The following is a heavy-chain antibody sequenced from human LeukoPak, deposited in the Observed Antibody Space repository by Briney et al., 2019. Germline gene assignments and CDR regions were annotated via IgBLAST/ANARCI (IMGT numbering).Heavy chain of an antibody. CDR1: GGSISSGGYY. D-gene: IGHD1-26*01. J-gene: IGHJ4*02. V-gene: IGHV4-30-2*01. Sequence: SETLSLTCTVSGGSISSGGYYWSWIRQPPGKGLEWIGYIYHSGSTYYNPSLKSRVTISVDTSKNQFSLKLNSVTAADTAVYYCARQEGGIVGPYWGQGTLVTVSS. CDR3: ARQEGGIVGPY. CDR2: IYHSGST.